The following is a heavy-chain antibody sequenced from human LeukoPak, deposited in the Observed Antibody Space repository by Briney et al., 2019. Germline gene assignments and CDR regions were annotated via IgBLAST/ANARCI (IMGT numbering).Heavy chain of an antibody. CDR3: AKERVVAVVGTVAFDY. J-gene: IGHJ4*02. D-gene: IGHD6-19*01. CDR2: ISGSGGNT. Sequence: PGGSLRLSCAASGFTFSSYPMSWVRQAPGKGLEWASAISGSGGNTYYADSVKGRFTISRDNSKNTLYLQMNSLRAEDTAVYYCAKERVVAVVGTVAFDYWGQGTLVTVSP. CDR1: GFTFSSYP. V-gene: IGHV3-23*01.